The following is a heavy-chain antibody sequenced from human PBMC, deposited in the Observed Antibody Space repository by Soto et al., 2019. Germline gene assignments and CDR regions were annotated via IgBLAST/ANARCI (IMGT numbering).Heavy chain of an antibody. J-gene: IGHJ4*02. Sequence: GGSLRLSCAASGFTFSNAWMSWVRQAPGKGLEWVGRIKSKTDGGTTDYAAPVKGRFTISRDDSKNTLYLQMNSLKTEDTAVYYCTTESYDFWSGYYHFDYWGQGTLVTVSS. CDR3: TTESYDFWSGYYHFDY. D-gene: IGHD3-3*01. CDR2: IKSKTDGGTT. V-gene: IGHV3-15*01. CDR1: GFTFSNAW.